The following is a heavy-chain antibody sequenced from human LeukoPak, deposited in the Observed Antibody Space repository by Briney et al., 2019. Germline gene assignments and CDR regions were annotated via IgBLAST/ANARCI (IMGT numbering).Heavy chain of an antibody. V-gene: IGHV3-23*01. J-gene: IGHJ4*02. D-gene: IGHD1-7*01. CDR3: AKIPGNWNYYEEEVDY. CDR2: ISGSGGST. CDR1: GFTFSSYA. Sequence: TGGSLRLSCAASGFTFSSYAMSWVRQAPGKGLEWVSAISGSGGSTYYADSVKGRFTISRDNSKNTLYLQMNSLRAEDTAVYYCAKIPGNWNYYEEEVDYWGQGTLVTVSS.